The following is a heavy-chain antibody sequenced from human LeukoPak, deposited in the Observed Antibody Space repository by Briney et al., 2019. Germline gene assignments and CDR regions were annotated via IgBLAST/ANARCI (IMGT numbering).Heavy chain of an antibody. D-gene: IGHD3-10*01. J-gene: IGHJ4*02. Sequence: GASVKVSCKASGYAFTGYYMHWVRQAPGQGLEWMGWINPNSGGTNYAQKFQGRVTMTRDTSISTAYMELSRLRSDDTAVYYCARAAGDGAEFDYWGQGTLVTVSS. CDR3: ARAAGDGAEFDY. CDR1: GYAFTGYY. V-gene: IGHV1-2*02. CDR2: INPNSGGT.